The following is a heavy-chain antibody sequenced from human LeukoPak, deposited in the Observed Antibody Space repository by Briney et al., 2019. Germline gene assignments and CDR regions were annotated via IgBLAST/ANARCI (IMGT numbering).Heavy chain of an antibody. CDR2: IKQDGSEK. Sequence: GGSLRLSCAASDFIFSTSWMSWVRQAPGKGLEWVANIKQDGSEKYYVDSVKGRFIISRDNAKKSLFLQMNSLRAEDTAVYYCARDLKSVLGWYYFDSWGQGTLVTVSS. CDR1: DFIFSTSW. J-gene: IGHJ4*02. V-gene: IGHV3-7*01. D-gene: IGHD6-19*01. CDR3: ARDLKSVLGWYYFDS.